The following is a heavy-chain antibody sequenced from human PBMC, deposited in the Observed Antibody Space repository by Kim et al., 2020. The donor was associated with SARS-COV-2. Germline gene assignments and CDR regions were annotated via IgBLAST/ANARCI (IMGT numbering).Heavy chain of an antibody. CDR2: ISWNSGSI. D-gene: IGHD3-10*01. CDR1: GFTFDDYA. CDR3: AKSNMVRGVLSGFDY. V-gene: IGHV3-9*01. Sequence: GGSLRLSFAASGFTFDDYAMHWVRQAPGKGLEWVSGISWNSGSIGYADSVKGRFTISRDNAKNSLYLQMNSLRAEDTALYYCAKSNMVRGVLSGFDYWGQGTLVTVSS. J-gene: IGHJ4*02.